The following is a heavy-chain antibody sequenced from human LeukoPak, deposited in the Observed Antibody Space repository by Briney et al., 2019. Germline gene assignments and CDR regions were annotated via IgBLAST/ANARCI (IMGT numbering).Heavy chain of an antibody. J-gene: IGHJ4*02. D-gene: IGHD3-10*01. CDR3: ARDTPYYYGSGSYYPNFDY. V-gene: IGHV3-23*01. CDR1: GFTFSSYA. Sequence: RGSLRPSCAASGFTFSSYAMSWVRQAPGKGLEWVSAISGSGGSTYYADSVKGRFTISRDNSKNTLYLQMNSLRAEDTAVYYCARDTPYYYGSGSYYPNFDYWGQGTLVTVSS. CDR2: ISGSGGST.